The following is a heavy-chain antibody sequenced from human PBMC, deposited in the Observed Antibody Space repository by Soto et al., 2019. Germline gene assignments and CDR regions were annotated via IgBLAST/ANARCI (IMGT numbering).Heavy chain of an antibody. V-gene: IGHV3-23*01. CDR2: ISGSGGST. Sequence: EVQLLESGGGLVQPGGSLRLSCAASGFPFSSYAMSWVRQAPGKGLEWVSAISGSGGSTYYADSVKGRFTISRDNSKNTLYLQMNSLRAEDTAVYYCARESGYSDAFDIWGQGTMVTVSS. D-gene: IGHD3-3*01. J-gene: IGHJ3*02. CDR1: GFPFSSYA. CDR3: ARESGYSDAFDI.